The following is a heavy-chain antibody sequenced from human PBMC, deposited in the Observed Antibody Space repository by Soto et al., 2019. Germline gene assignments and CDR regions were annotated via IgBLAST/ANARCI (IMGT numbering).Heavy chain of an antibody. J-gene: IGHJ4*02. V-gene: IGHV3-48*02. D-gene: IGHD3-22*01. CDR1: GFTFSSYS. CDR3: SSFVSSGYYRYY. CDR2: ISSSSSTI. Sequence: GGSLRLSCAASGFTFSSYSMNWVRQAPGKGLEWVSYISSSSSTIYYADSVKGRFTISRDNAKNSLYLQMNSLRDEDTAVYYCSSFVSSGYYRYYWGQGTLVTVSS.